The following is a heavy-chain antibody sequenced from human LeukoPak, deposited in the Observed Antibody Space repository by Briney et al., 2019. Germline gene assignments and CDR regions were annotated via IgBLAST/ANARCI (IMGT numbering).Heavy chain of an antibody. D-gene: IGHD6-19*01. CDR2: INTDGSST. CDR3: ARGHTSGNPDPFDY. V-gene: IGHV3-74*01. Sequence: SGGSLRLSCAASGFTFSSYWMHWVRQAPGKGLVWVSLINTDGSSTNYADSVKGRFTISRDNAKNTLYLQMNSLRAEDTAMYYCARGHTSGNPDPFDYWGQGTLVTVSS. J-gene: IGHJ4*02. CDR1: GFTFSSYW.